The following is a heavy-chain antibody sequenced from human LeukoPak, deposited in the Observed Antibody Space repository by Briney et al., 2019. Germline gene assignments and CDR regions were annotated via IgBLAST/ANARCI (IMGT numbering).Heavy chain of an antibody. CDR2: IIPIFGTA. CDR3: ARASARYSYGYGGYYFGY. Sequence: ASVKVSCKASGGTFSSYAISWVRQAPGQGLEWMGGIIPIFGTANYAQKFQGRVTITADESTSTAYMELSSLRSEDTAVYYCARASARYSYGYGGYYFGYWGQGTLVTVSS. J-gene: IGHJ4*02. D-gene: IGHD5-18*01. CDR1: GGTFSSYA. V-gene: IGHV1-69*13.